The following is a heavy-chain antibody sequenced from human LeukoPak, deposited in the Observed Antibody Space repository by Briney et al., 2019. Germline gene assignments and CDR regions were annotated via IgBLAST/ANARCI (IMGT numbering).Heavy chain of an antibody. Sequence: PGGSLRLSCAASGFTFRDYYMSWIRQAPGKGLEWVSYISSSGSTIYYADSVKGRFTISRDNAKNSLYLQMNSLRAEDTAVYYCARVKRGPRSYFDYWGQGTLVTVSS. CDR3: ARVKRGPRSYFDY. CDR1: GFTFRDYY. CDR2: ISSSGSTI. V-gene: IGHV3-11*01. J-gene: IGHJ4*02. D-gene: IGHD3-10*01.